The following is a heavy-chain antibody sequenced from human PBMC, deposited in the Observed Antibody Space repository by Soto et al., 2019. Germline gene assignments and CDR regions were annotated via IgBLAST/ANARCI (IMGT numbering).Heavy chain of an antibody. J-gene: IGHJ5*02. D-gene: IGHD3-22*01. CDR3: ARKDKSGYFNWFDP. Sequence: PGESLKISCRTSGYRFTSYWIAWVRQMPGKGLEWMGIIFPSDSDTRYSPSFQGQVTISADRSTSTVFLQWASLKASEAAVYFCARKDKSGYFNWFDPWGQGTLVTVSS. CDR1: GYRFTSYW. CDR2: IFPSDSDT. V-gene: IGHV5-51*01.